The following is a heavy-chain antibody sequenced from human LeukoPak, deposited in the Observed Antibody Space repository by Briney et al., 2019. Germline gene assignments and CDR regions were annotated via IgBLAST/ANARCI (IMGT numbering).Heavy chain of an antibody. V-gene: IGHV4-34*01. D-gene: IGHD5-18*01. CDR1: GGSFSDHY. CDR3: ARKASHFSYGLRAIDY. CDR2: INHSGTT. J-gene: IGHJ4*02. Sequence: SETLSLTCAVYGGSFSDHYWNWIRQPPGKGLEWIGEINHSGTTNYNASLKRRVTISVDTSKNHFSLNLNSMTAADTAVYYCARKASHFSYGLRAIDYWGQGNLVTVSS.